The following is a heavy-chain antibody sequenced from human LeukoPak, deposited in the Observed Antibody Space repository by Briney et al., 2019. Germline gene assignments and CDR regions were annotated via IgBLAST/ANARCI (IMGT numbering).Heavy chain of an antibody. D-gene: IGHD3-22*01. V-gene: IGHV4-39*07. CDR3: ARDSRFTKYYYDSSGFYYFDY. CDR1: GGSISSSSYY. Sequence: PSETLSLTCTVSGGSISSSSYYWGWIRQPPGKGLEWIGSIYYSGSTYYDPSLKSRVTISVDTSKNQFSLKLSSVTAADTAVYYCARDSRFTKYYYDSSGFYYFDYWGQGTLVTVSS. J-gene: IGHJ4*02. CDR2: IYYSGST.